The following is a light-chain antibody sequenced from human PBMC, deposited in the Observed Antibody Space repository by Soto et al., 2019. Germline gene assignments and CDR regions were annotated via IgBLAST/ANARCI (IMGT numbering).Light chain of an antibody. CDR2: RNN. J-gene: IGLJ2*01. V-gene: IGLV1-47*01. CDR1: DSNIGSKY. CDR3: AAWDSSLGGPA. Sequence: QSVLTQPPSASATPGQRVTISCSGSDSNIGSKYGYWYQQLPGTAPTLLMYRNNQRPSGLPDRFSGSKSGTTASLAINGHRSEEEADYYCAAWDSSLGGPAFGGGTQLTFL.